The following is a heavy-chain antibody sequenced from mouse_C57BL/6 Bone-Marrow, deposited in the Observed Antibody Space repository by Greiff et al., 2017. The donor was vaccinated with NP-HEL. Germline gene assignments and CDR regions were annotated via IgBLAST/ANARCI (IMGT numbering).Heavy chain of an antibody. Sequence: VQLQQSGAELVKPGASVKMSCKASGYTFTSYWITWVKQRPGQGLEWIGDIYPGSGSTNYNEKFKSKATLTVDTSSSTAYMQLSSLTSDDSAVYYCAGVNVAMDDWGQGTSVTVSS. J-gene: IGHJ4*01. CDR3: AGVNVAMDD. D-gene: IGHD2-13*01. CDR2: IYPGSGST. CDR1: GYTFTSYW. V-gene: IGHV1-55*01.